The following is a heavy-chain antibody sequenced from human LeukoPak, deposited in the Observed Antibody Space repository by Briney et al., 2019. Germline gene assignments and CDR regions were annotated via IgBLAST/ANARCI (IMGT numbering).Heavy chain of an antibody. D-gene: IGHD1-26*01. V-gene: IGHV4-59*01. CDR3: ARGVNSGYFDY. CDR2: IYYSGST. CDR1: GGSISSYY. J-gene: IGHJ4*02. Sequence: SETLSLTCTVSGGSISSYYWSWIRQPPGKGLEWIGYIYYSGSTIYNPSLKSRVTISVETSKNEFSLKLTSVTAADTAVYYCARGVNSGYFDYCGQGTLVTVSS.